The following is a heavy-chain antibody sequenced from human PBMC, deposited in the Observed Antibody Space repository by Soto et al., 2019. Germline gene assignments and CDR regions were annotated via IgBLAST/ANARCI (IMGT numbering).Heavy chain of an antibody. CDR2: INHSGST. J-gene: IGHJ5*02. V-gene: IGHV4-34*01. CDR3: ARGGPSNWFEP. Sequence: SETLSLTCAVYVGSFSGYNWSLIRQPPGKGLEWIGEINHSGSTNYNPSLKSRVTISVDTSKNQFSLKLSSVTAADTAVYYCARGGPSNWFEPWGQGTMVTVSS. CDR1: VGSFSGYN.